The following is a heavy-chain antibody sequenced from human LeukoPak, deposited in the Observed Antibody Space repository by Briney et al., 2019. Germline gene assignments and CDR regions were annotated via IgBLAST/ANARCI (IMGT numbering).Heavy chain of an antibody. Sequence: GGSLRLSCAASGFSFDDHGMSWVRQAPGKGLEWVSAISGSGGSTYYADSVKGRFTISRDNSKNTLYLQMNSLRAEDTAVYYCAKVSYCSSTSCYNFDYWGQGTLVTVSS. D-gene: IGHD2-2*01. CDR1: GFSFDDHG. V-gene: IGHV3-23*01. CDR2: ISGSGGST. J-gene: IGHJ4*02. CDR3: AKVSYCSSTSCYNFDY.